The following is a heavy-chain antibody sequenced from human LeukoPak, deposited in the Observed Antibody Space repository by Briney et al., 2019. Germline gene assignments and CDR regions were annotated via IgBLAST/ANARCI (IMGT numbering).Heavy chain of an antibody. V-gene: IGHV3-23*01. J-gene: IGHJ4*02. CDR2: ISGSGGST. CDR3: AKGIITMIVVVITPDY. CDR1: GFTFSIYA. Sequence: GGSLRLSCAASGFTFSIYAMSWVRQAPGKGLEWVSAISGSGGSTYYADSVKGRFTISRDNSKNTLYLQMNSLRAEDTAVYYCAKGIITMIVVVITPDYWGQGTLVTVSS. D-gene: IGHD3-22*01.